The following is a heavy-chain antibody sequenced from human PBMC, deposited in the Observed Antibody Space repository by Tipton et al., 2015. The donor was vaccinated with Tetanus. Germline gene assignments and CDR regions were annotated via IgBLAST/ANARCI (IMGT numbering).Heavy chain of an antibody. CDR1: GGSISSYY. CDR2: INTSGSS. D-gene: IGHD3-16*02. J-gene: IGHJ2*01. Sequence: TLSLTCTVSGGSISSYYWSWIRQSAAMGLEWIGRINTSGSSDYNPSLKGRVTMSIDTSGNRFSLDLTSVTAADTAIYYCARLIMITLGGVIELWYFDLWGRGTLLTVSS. V-gene: IGHV4-4*07. CDR3: ARLIMITLGGVIELWYFDL.